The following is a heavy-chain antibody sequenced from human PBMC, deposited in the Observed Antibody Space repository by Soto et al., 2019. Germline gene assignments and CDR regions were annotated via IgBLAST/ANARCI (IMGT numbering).Heavy chain of an antibody. D-gene: IGHD6-13*01. Sequence: SETLSLTCTVSGGSISSSSYYWGWIRQPPGKGLEWIGSIYYSGSTYYNPSLKSRVTISVDTSKNQFSLKLSSVTAADTAVYYCATVILAAAGTSYYFDYWGQGTLVTVSS. CDR3: ATVILAAAGTSYYFDY. CDR1: GGSISSSSYY. CDR2: IYYSGST. J-gene: IGHJ4*02. V-gene: IGHV4-39*01.